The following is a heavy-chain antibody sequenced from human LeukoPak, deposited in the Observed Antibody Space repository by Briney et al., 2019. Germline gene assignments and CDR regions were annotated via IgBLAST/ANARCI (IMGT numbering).Heavy chain of an antibody. J-gene: IGHJ3*02. V-gene: IGHV3-66*02. Sequence: PGASLRLSCAAPGFTVSSNYMSWVRQAPGKGLEWVSVIYSGGSYADSVKGRFTISRDNSKDTLYLQMNSLRAEYTAVYYCARDVRTAAADPGHDAFDIWGQGTMVTVSS. CDR2: IYSGG. D-gene: IGHD6-13*01. CDR1: GFTVSSNY. CDR3: ARDVRTAAADPGHDAFDI.